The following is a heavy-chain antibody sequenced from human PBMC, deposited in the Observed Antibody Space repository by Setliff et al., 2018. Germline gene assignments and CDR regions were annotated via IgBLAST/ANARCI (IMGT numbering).Heavy chain of an antibody. CDR2: ISGSGGST. CDR1: GFTFSSYA. V-gene: IGHV3-23*01. Sequence: GGSLRLSCAASGFTFSSYAMSWVRQAPGKGLEWVSAISGSGGSTYSADSVMGRFTISRDNSKNTLYLQMNSLRAEDTAVYYCAKGVGSYYTSMYFDYWGQGTLVTVSS. J-gene: IGHJ4*02. D-gene: IGHD1-26*01. CDR3: AKGVGSYYTSMYFDY.